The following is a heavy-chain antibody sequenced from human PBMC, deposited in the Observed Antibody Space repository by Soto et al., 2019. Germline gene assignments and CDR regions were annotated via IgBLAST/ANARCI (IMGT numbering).Heavy chain of an antibody. CDR3: ASLSIAVALFDY. D-gene: IGHD6-19*01. CDR2: ISYDGSNK. V-gene: IGHV3-30-3*01. Sequence: GGSLRLSCAASGFTFSSYAMHWVRQAPGKGLEWVAVISYDGSNKYYADSVKGRFTISRDNSKNTLYLQMNSLRAEDTAVYYCASLSIAVALFDYWGQGTLVTVSS. CDR1: GFTFSSYA. J-gene: IGHJ4*02.